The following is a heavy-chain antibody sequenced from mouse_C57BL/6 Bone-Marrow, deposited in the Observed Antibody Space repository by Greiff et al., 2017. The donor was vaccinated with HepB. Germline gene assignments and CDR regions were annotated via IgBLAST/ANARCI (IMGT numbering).Heavy chain of an antibody. CDR3: ARGAY. CDR2: IYPGDGDT. V-gene: IGHV1-80*01. Sequence: VQLVESGAELVKPGASVKISCKASGYTFSSYWMHWVKQRPGRGLEWIGKIYPGDGDTNYNGKFKGKATLTADKSSSTAYMPLSSLTSEDSAVYCCARGAYWGQGTLVTVSA. J-gene: IGHJ3*01. CDR1: GYTFSSYW.